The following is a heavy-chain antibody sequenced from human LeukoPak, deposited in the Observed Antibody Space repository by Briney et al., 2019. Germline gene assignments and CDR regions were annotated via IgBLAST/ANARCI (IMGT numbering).Heavy chain of an antibody. V-gene: IGHV4-4*07. D-gene: IGHD2-15*01. CDR2: IYTSGST. Sequence: SETLSLTCTVSGGSISANYWIWMRQPAGKGLEWIGRIYTSGSTNYNPSLKSRVTMSLDMSKNQFSLKLNSVTAADTAVYYCARDLVAFDCWGREPWSSSPQ. CDR3: ARDLVAFDC. J-gene: IGHJ4*02. CDR1: GGSISANY.